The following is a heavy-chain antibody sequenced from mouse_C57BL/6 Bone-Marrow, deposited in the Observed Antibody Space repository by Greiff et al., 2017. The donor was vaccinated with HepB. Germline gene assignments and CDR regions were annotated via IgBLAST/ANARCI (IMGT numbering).Heavy chain of an antibody. CDR2: IYPGDGDT. D-gene: IGHD1-1*01. Sequence: VQLQQSGPELVKPGASVKISCKASGYAFSSSWMNWVKQRPGKGLEWIGRIYPGDGDTNYNGKFKGKATLTADKSSSTAYMQLSSLTSEDSAVYVCARPPLGSRGYFDYWGQGTTLTVSS. CDR3: ARPPLGSRGYFDY. J-gene: IGHJ2*01. CDR1: GYAFSSSW. V-gene: IGHV1-82*01.